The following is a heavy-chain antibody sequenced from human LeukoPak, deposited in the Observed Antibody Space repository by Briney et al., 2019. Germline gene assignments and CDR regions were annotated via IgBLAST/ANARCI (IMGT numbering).Heavy chain of an antibody. CDR2: INQDGSEK. V-gene: IGHV3-7*05. J-gene: IGHJ4*02. CDR3: ARDLIHNFDY. CDR1: GFTFSNYY. D-gene: IGHD5-18*01. Sequence: GGSLRLSCAASGFTFSNYYMSWVRQAPGKGLEWVANINQDGSEKYYVDSVKGRFTISRDNAKNSLSLQMNSLRAEDTAVYYCARDLIHNFDYWGQGTLVTVSS.